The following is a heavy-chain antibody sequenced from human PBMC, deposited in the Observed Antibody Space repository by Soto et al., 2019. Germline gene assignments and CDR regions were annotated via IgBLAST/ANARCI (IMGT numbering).Heavy chain of an antibody. V-gene: IGHV3-53*01. D-gene: IGHD1-26*01. Sequence: SLRLSCAASGFSVSSSHMTWVRQAPGKGLRWVSVIYSSGNTYYADSVKGRFTISRDNSKNTLFLQMNSLRDDDTAVYYCARGGADNIRYLDSLDVWGQGTTVTVSS. CDR2: IYSSGNT. CDR1: GFSVSSSH. CDR3: ARGGADNIRYLDSLDV. J-gene: IGHJ6*02.